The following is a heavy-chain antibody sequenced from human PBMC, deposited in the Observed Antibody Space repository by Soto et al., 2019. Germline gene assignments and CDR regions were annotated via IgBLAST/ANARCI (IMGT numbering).Heavy chain of an antibody. CDR2: IGPTESHAP. Sequence: GGSLTLSCVASGYPFGDYAIRWVRQAPGKGLEWVSAIGPTESHAPAYAASVKGRLTISRDNSRNILYLQMTNLRAEDTGVYYCAKVVISYKGRDDPFGLWGQGTIVTV. D-gene: IGHD2-8*01. V-gene: IGHV3-23*01. CDR1: GYPFGDYA. CDR3: AKVVISYKGRDDPFGL. J-gene: IGHJ3*01.